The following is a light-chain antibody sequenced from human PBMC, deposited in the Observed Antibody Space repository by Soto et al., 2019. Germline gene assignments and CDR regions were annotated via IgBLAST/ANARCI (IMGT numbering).Light chain of an antibody. V-gene: IGKV3-11*01. Sequence: EIVLTQSPATLSLSPSARVSLXRRASQSVSTYLAWFQQKPGQAPRLLIYDASYRATGIPARFSGSGSGTDYTLTISSLAPEDFAVYYCHQRSNWPRTFGQGTKVDIK. CDR1: QSVSTY. CDR3: HQRSNWPRT. J-gene: IGKJ1*01. CDR2: DAS.